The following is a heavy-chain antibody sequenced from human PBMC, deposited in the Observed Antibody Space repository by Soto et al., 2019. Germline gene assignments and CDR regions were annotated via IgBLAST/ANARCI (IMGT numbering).Heavy chain of an antibody. J-gene: IGHJ4*02. CDR1: GGSISSSSYY. V-gene: IGHV4-39*01. Sequence: QLQLQESGPGLVKPSETLSLTCTVSGGSISSSSYYWGWIRQPPGKGLEWIGSIYYSGSTYYNPSLKSRVTISVDTSKNQFSLKLSSVTAADTAVYYCARLDGYNEKFDYWGQGTLVTVSS. D-gene: IGHD5-12*01. CDR2: IYYSGST. CDR3: ARLDGYNEKFDY.